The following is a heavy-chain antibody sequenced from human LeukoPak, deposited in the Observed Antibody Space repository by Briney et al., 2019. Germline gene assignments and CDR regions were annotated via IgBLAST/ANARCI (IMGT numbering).Heavy chain of an antibody. J-gene: IGHJ4*02. Sequence: EASVKVPCKASGGSFRSYAIKWVRQAPGQGIEWMGGIIPIFGKANYAQKFQDRVAITAVESMSTVYMELSSLRSEDTAVYYCARGWLAETTVVTPYNYWGQGTLVTVSS. D-gene: IGHD4-23*01. CDR3: ARGWLAETTVVTPYNY. V-gene: IGHV1-69*13. CDR1: GGSFRSYA. CDR2: IIPIFGKA.